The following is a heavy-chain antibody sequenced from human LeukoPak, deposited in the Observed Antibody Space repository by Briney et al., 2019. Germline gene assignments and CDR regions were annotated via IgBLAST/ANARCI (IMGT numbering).Heavy chain of an antibody. CDR1: GYTLTELS. D-gene: IGHD3-10*01. Sequence: ASVKVSCKVSGYTLTELSIHWVRLAPGERLEWMGGFYPEDGETIYAQKFQGRVTMTEDTSTYTANMELSSLRSDDTAVYYCATGGTYYYGNTTYHTFDYWGQGTLLTVSS. J-gene: IGHJ4*02. V-gene: IGHV1-24*01. CDR3: ATGGTYYYGNTTYHTFDY. CDR2: FYPEDGET.